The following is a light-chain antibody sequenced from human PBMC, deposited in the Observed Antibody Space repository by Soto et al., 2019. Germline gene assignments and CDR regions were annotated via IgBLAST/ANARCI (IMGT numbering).Light chain of an antibody. CDR2: KAS. CDR1: QSISSW. V-gene: IGKV1-5*03. J-gene: IGKJ5*01. CDR3: KQYNSYFIT. Sequence: DIQMTQSPSTLSASVGDRVTITCRASQSISSWLAWYQQKTGKAPKLLIYKASSLESGVPSRFSGSGSGTEFTLTISSLQPDDFATYYCKQYNSYFITFGQGTRLEIK.